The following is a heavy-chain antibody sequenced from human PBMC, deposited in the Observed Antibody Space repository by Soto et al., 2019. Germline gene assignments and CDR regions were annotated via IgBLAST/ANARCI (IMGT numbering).Heavy chain of an antibody. Sequence: EVQLVESGGGLIQPGGSLRLSCAASEFTFSSYSMNWVRQAPGKGLEWVSYLSGGSISSTIYYADSAKGRFTISRDNAKNSLYLQTNRLRAEYTAVYYCATGYFDLWGRGTLVTVSS. V-gene: IGHV3-48*01. CDR2: LSGGSISSTI. J-gene: IGHJ2*01. CDR1: EFTFSSYS. CDR3: ATGYFDL.